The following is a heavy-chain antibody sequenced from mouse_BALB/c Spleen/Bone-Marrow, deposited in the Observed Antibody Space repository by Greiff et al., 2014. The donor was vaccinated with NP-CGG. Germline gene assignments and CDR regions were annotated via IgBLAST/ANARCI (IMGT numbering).Heavy chain of an antibody. Sequence: VQLKESGAELVRSGASVKLSCTASGFNIKDYYMHWVKQRPEQGLEWIGWIDPENGDTEYAPKFQGKATMTADTSSNTAYLQLSSLTSEDTAVYYCNARGDYDFDYIDYWGQGTTLTVSS. CDR2: IDPENGDT. CDR1: GFNIKDYY. D-gene: IGHD2-4*01. CDR3: NARGDYDFDYIDY. J-gene: IGHJ2*01. V-gene: IGHV14-4*02.